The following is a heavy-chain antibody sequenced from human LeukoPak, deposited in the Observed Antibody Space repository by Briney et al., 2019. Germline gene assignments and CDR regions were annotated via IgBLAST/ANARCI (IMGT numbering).Heavy chain of an antibody. CDR1: GGTFSSYA. CDR2: IIPILGIA. Sequence: SVNVSCKASGGTFSSYAISWVRQAPGQGLEWMGRIIPILGIANYAQKFQGRVTITADKSTSTAYMELSSLRSEDTAVYYCARKDDDILTDFDYWGQGTLVSVSS. V-gene: IGHV1-69*04. CDR3: ARKDDDILTDFDY. D-gene: IGHD3-9*01. J-gene: IGHJ4*02.